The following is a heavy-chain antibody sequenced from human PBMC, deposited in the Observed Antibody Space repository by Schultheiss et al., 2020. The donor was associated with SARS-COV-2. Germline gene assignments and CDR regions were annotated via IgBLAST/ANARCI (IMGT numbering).Heavy chain of an antibody. Sequence: GGSLRLSCVASGFTFSDYYMSWVRQAPGKGLEWVSAISGSGGRTDYADSVKGRFTISRDNSKNTVYLLMNSLRGEDTAVYYCAKFSSDWFSYFDYWGQGTLVTVSS. D-gene: IGHD6-19*01. CDR1: GFTFSDYY. J-gene: IGHJ4*02. V-gene: IGHV3-23*01. CDR2: ISGSGGRT. CDR3: AKFSSDWFSYFDY.